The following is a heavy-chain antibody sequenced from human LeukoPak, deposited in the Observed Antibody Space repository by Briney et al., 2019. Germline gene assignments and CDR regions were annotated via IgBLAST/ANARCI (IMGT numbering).Heavy chain of an antibody. CDR3: ARDLGAAAGPQY. CDR1: GFTFSSYT. J-gene: IGHJ4*02. Sequence: QPGGSLRLSCAASGFTFSSYTMSWVRQAPGKGLEWVSVIYSGGSRYYADSVKGRFTISRDDSKNTLHLQMNSLRAEDTAVYYCARDLGAAAGPQYWGQGTLVTVSS. CDR2: IYSGGSR. D-gene: IGHD6-13*01. V-gene: IGHV3-53*01.